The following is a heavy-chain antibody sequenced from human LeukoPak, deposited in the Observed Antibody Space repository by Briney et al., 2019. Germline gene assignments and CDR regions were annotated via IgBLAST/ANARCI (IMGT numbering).Heavy chain of an antibody. CDR1: GGSISSSSYY. Sequence: SETLSLTCTVSGGSISSSSYYWGWIRQPPGKELEWIGSIYYSGSTYYNPSLKSRVTISVYTSKNQFSLKLSSVTAADTAVYYCARAGNPHGGYCSGGSCYYWFDPWGQGTLVTVSS. D-gene: IGHD2-15*01. V-gene: IGHV4-39*07. CDR2: IYYSGST. J-gene: IGHJ5*02. CDR3: ARAGNPHGGYCSGGSCYYWFDP.